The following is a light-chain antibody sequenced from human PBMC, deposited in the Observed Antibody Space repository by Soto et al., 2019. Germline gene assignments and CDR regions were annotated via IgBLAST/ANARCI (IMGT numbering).Light chain of an antibody. CDR3: QQYGTSRWT. Sequence: EIVLKNSPGTLSLSPGERATLSCRASQYMTRTYIAWYQQKPGQAPRLLIYGVSTRATGIPARFSGSGSGTDFTLTISRLEPEDFVVYHCQQYGTSRWTFGQGTKVDIK. J-gene: IGKJ1*01. V-gene: IGKV3-20*01. CDR1: QYMTRTY. CDR2: GVS.